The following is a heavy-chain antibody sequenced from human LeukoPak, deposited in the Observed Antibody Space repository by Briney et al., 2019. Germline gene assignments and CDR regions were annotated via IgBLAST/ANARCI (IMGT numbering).Heavy chain of an antibody. CDR2: IKQDGSEK. V-gene: IGHV3-7*03. CDR3: ARHPNYYDSSGYYKGFDC. J-gene: IGHJ4*02. Sequence: GGSLRLSCAASGFTFISYRMSWFRQAPGKGLEWVARIKQDGSEKYYVDSVKGRFTISRDNAKNSLNLQMNSLRAEDTAVYYCARHPNYYDSSGYYKGFDCWGQGTLVTVSS. D-gene: IGHD3-22*01. CDR1: GFTFISYR.